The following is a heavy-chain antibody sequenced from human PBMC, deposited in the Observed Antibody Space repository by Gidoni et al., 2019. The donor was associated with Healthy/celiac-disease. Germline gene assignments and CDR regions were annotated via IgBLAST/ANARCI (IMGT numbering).Heavy chain of an antibody. D-gene: IGHD6-6*01. CDR3: ARGGGYSSSFDY. V-gene: IGHV4-34*01. CDR2: INHSGST. J-gene: IGHJ4*02. Sequence: QVQLQQWGAGLLKPSETLSLTCAVYGGSFSGYYWSWIRQPPGKGLEWIGEINHSGSTNYNPSLKSRVTISVDTSKNQFSLKLSSVTAADTAVYYWARGGGYSSSFDYWGQGTLVTVSS. CDR1: GGSFSGYY.